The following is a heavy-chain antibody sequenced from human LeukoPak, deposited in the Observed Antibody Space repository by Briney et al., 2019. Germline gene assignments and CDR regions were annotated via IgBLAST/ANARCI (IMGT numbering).Heavy chain of an antibody. CDR2: MNPKSGNT. J-gene: IGHJ6*02. CDR1: GYTFTNYN. CDR3: ARTPPAYCSDGVCYNDYYYGMDV. D-gene: IGHD2-8*01. Sequence: ASVKVSCKTSGYTFTNYNINWVQQATGQGLEWMGWMNPKSGNTGYAQKFQGRVTMTSNTSIRTGYMELTSLRSEDTAVYYCARTPPAYCSDGVCYNDYYYGMDVWGQGTTVTVSS. V-gene: IGHV1-8*01.